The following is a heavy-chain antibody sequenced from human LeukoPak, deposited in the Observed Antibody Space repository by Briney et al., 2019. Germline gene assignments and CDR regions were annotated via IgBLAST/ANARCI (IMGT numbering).Heavy chain of an antibody. CDR3: ARGWHYYASESGFDY. CDR2: ISYDGSNK. D-gene: IGHD3-10*01. Sequence: GGSLRLSCAASGFTFSSYAMHWVRQAPGKGLEWVAVISYDGSNKYYADSVKGRFTISRDNSKNTLYLQMNSLRAEDTAVYYCARGWHYYASESGFDYWGQGTLVTVSS. CDR1: GFTFSSYA. J-gene: IGHJ4*02. V-gene: IGHV3-30-3*01.